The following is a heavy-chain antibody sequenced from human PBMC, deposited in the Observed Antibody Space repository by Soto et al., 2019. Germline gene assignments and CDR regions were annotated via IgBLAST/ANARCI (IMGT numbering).Heavy chain of an antibody. V-gene: IGHV1-69*13. CDR3: ATTKGGSQYYYYGMDV. D-gene: IGHD3-10*01. CDR1: GGTFSSYA. CDR2: IIPMFGTA. J-gene: IGHJ6*02. Sequence: SVKVSCKASGGTFSSYAISWVRQAPGQGREWMGAIIPMFGTADYAQKFQGRVTITADESTSTAYMELSSLRSDDTAVYYCATTKGGSQYYYYGMDVWGQGTTVTVSS.